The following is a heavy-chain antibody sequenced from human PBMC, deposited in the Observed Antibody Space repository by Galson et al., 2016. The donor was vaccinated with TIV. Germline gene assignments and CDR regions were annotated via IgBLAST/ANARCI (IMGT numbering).Heavy chain of an antibody. V-gene: IGHV3-48*03. CDR2: ISPSGTI. D-gene: IGHD5-12*01. Sequence: SLRLSCAGSGFTFSSYEVNWVRQAPGKGLEWISYISPSGTIYYADSVKGRSTISRDNAKNSLFLQMNSLRAEDTAVYFCARVATFVDAFDLWGQGTVVTVS. CDR1: GFTFSSYE. J-gene: IGHJ3*01. CDR3: ARVATFVDAFDL.